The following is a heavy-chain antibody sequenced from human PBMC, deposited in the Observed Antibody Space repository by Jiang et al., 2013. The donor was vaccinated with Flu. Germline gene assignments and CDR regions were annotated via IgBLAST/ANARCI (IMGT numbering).Heavy chain of an antibody. CDR3: ASGTLAGSTDAFDV. CDR2: ISYGGRT. D-gene: IGHD6-19*01. V-gene: IGHV4-59*01. CDR1: GASISDYY. Sequence: GPGLVKPSETPPLTCSVPGASISDYYWSWIRQSPGKGLEWIGYISYGGRTNYNPSLKSRLTMSIDASKNQFSLKMTSVTAADTAIYFCASGTLAGSTDAFDVWGQGTVVTVSS. J-gene: IGHJ3*01.